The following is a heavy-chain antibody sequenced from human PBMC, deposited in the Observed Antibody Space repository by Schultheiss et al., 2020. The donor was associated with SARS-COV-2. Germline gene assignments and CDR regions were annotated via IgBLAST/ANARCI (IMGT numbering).Heavy chain of an antibody. CDR1: GFSLSNARMG. D-gene: IGHD6-19*01. CDR2: IFSNDEK. Sequence: SGPTLVKPTETLTLTCTVSGFSLSNARMGVSWIRQPPGKALEWLAHIFSNDEKSYSTSLKSRLTISKDTSKSQVVLTMTNMDPVDTATYYCAHRHLAVAGTAEYFQHWGQGTLVTVSS. V-gene: IGHV2-26*01. CDR3: AHRHLAVAGTAEYFQH. J-gene: IGHJ1*01.